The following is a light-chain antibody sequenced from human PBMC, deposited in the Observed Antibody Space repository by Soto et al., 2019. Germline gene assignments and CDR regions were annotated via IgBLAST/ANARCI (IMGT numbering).Light chain of an antibody. CDR2: DTN. CDR3: QSFHSSAVI. J-gene: IGLJ2*01. Sequence: QAVVTQEPSFSVSPGETVTLTCGLSSGSVSSSHHPSWYQQTPGQSPRTLIHDTNRRSSGVPDRFSGSIDSSSNSASLTISGLKTEDEADYYCQSFHSSAVIFGGGTKLTVL. V-gene: IGLV8-61*01. CDR1: SGSVSSSHH.